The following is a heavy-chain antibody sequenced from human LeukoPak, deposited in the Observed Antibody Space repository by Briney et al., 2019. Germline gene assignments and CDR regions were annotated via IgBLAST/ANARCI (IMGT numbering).Heavy chain of an antibody. Sequence: SETLSLTCTVSGGSISSYYWSWIRQPPGKGLEWIGYIYYSGSTNYNPSLKSRVTISVDTSKNQFSLKLSSVTAADTAMYYCAREALGCGGDCSSFDYWGQGTLVTVSS. V-gene: IGHV4-59*01. CDR3: AREALGCGGDCSSFDY. J-gene: IGHJ4*02. CDR1: GGSISSYY. D-gene: IGHD2-21*02. CDR2: IYYSGST.